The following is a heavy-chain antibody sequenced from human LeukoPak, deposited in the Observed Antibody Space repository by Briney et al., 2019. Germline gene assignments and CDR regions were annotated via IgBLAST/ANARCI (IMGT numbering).Heavy chain of an antibody. J-gene: IGHJ4*02. CDR3: ARDTSRYSSSWLFDY. Sequence: PSETLSLTCTVSGYSISSGYYWGWIRQPPGKGLEWIGSIYHSGSTYYNPSLKSRVTISVDTSKNQFSLKLSSVTAADTAVYYCARDTSRYSSSWLFDYWGPGTLVTVSS. CDR1: GYSISSGYY. V-gene: IGHV4-38-2*02. CDR2: IYHSGST. D-gene: IGHD6-13*01.